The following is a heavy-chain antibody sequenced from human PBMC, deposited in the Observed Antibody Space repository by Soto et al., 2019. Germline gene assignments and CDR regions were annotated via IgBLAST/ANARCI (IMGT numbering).Heavy chain of an antibody. V-gene: IGHV3-23*01. D-gene: IGHD3-10*01. CDR2: ISGSGGST. CDR1: GFTFSSYA. J-gene: IGHJ6*02. CDR3: AKDQGITMVRGAYYYYGMDV. Sequence: GGSLRLSCAASGFTFSSYAMSWVRQAPGKGLEWVSAISGSGGSTYYADSVKGRFTISRDNSKNTLYLQMNSLRAEDTAVYYCAKDQGITMVRGAYYYYGMDVWGQGTTVTVSS.